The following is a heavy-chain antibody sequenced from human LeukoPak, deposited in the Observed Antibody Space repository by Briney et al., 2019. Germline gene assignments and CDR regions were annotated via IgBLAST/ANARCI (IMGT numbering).Heavy chain of an antibody. CDR2: ISGSGGST. Sequence: PGGTLRLSCAASGFTFSSYAMTWVRQAPGKGLEWVSTISGSGGSTYYADSVQGRFTISRDNSKNTLYLQMNSLRAEDTAVYYCTKFLSNTRHMDYWGQGTLVTVSS. J-gene: IGHJ4*02. CDR3: TKFLSNTRHMDY. V-gene: IGHV3-23*01. D-gene: IGHD3-3*01. CDR1: GFTFSSYA.